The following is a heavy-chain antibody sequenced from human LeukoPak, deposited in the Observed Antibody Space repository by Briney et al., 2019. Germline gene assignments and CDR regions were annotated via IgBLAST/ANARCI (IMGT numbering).Heavy chain of an antibody. CDR2: INPNSGGT. CDR3: ARHTYYYDSNIRRDALDI. CDR1: GYTFTGYY. J-gene: IGHJ3*02. Sequence: ASVTVSCKASGYTFTGYYMHWVRQAPGQGLEWMGWINPNSGGTNYAQKFQGRVTMTRDTSISTAYMELSRLRSDDTALYYCARHTYYYDSNIRRDALDIWGQGTMVTVSS. D-gene: IGHD3-22*01. V-gene: IGHV1-2*02.